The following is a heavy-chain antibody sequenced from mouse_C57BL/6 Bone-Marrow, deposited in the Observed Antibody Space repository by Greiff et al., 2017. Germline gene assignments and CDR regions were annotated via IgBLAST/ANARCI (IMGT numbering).Heavy chain of an antibody. V-gene: IGHV1-80*01. CDR1: GYAFSTYW. Sequence: QVQLQQSGAELVKPGASVKISCTVSGYAFSTYWMNWVQQRPGKGLEWIGQIYPGDGATNYNGKFKGKATLTADTSSRTAYMQLSRLTSEDPAVYTSESDWDYFDYWGQGTTLTVSA. D-gene: IGHD4-1*01. J-gene: IGHJ2*01. CDR2: IYPGDGAT. CDR3: ESDWDYFDY.